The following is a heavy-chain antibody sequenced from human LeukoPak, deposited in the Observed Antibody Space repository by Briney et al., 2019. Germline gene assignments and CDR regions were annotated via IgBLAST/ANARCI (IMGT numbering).Heavy chain of an antibody. D-gene: IGHD3-3*01. J-gene: IGHJ6*02. CDR3: ARGPEWHPREYGMDV. CDR2: VSFDGADK. Sequence: GGSLRLSCAASGFTFSNYAMNWVRQAPGKGLEWVATVSFDGADKYYTDAVTGRFTISRDNSKDTLYLQLDSLRTEDTALYSCARGPEWHPREYGMDVWGQGTTVTVSS. CDR1: GFTFSNYA. V-gene: IGHV3-30-3*01.